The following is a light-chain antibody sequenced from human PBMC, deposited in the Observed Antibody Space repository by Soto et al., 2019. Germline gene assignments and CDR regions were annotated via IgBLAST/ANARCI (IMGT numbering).Light chain of an antibody. CDR1: QSVSSSY. Sequence: EIVMTQSPATLSLSPGERATLSCRASQSVSSSYLSWYQQKPGQAPRLLIYGASTRATGIPARFSGSGSGTDFTLTISSLQPEDFATYHCQQSYSSPRTFGQGTKVEIK. J-gene: IGKJ1*01. V-gene: IGKV3D-7*01. CDR2: GAS. CDR3: QQSYSSPRT.